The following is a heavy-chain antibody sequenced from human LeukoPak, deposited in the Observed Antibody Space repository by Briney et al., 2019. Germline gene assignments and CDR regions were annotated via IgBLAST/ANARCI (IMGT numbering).Heavy chain of an antibody. Sequence: SETLSLTCTVSGGSISSYYWSWIRQPAGKGLEWIGRIHTSGSTNYSPSLKSRVTMSVDTSKNQFSLKLSSVTAADTAVYYCGRSDGTGAFHIWGQGTMVTVSS. CDR2: IHTSGST. CDR1: GGSISSYY. J-gene: IGHJ3*02. V-gene: IGHV4-4*07. CDR3: GRSDGTGAFHI. D-gene: IGHD6-13*01.